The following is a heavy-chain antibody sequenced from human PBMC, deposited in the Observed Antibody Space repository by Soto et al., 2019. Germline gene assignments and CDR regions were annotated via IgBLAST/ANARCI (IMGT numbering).Heavy chain of an antibody. J-gene: IGHJ5*02. V-gene: IGHV4-59*01. CDR3: ARGRIAAAGTGWFDP. CDR2: IYYSGST. D-gene: IGHD6-13*01. CDR1: GGSISSYY. Sequence: PSETLSLTCTVSGGSISSYYWSWIRQPPGKGLEWIGYIYYSGSTNYNPSLKSRVTISVDTSKNQFSLKLSSVTAADTAVYYCARGRIAAAGTGWFDPWGQGTLVTVSS.